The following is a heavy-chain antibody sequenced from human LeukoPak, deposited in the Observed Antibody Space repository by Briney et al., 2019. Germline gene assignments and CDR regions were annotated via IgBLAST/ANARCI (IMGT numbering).Heavy chain of an antibody. CDR3: ARGTLYYDFWSGYPRGDYYYYMDV. CDR2: INWNGGST. D-gene: IGHD3-3*01. Sequence: GRSLRLSCAASGFTFDDYGMSWVRQAPGKGLEWVSGINWNGGSTGYADSVKGRFTNSRDNAKNSLYLQMNSLRAEDTALYYCARGTLYYDFWSGYPRGDYYYYMDVWGKGTTVTVSS. J-gene: IGHJ6*03. V-gene: IGHV3-20*04. CDR1: GFTFDDYG.